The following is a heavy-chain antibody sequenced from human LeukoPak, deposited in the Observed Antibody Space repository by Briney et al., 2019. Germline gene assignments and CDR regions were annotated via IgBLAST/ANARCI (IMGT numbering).Heavy chain of an antibody. Sequence: GGSLRLSCAASGFTFSSYAMHWVRQAPGKGLEWVAVISYDGSNKYYADSVKGRFTISRDNSKNTLYLQMNSLRAEDTAVYYCARDPLSHYYYYGMDVWGQGTTVTVSS. CDR2: ISYDGSNK. J-gene: IGHJ6*02. V-gene: IGHV3-30-3*01. CDR3: ARDPLSHYYYYGMDV. CDR1: GFTFSSYA.